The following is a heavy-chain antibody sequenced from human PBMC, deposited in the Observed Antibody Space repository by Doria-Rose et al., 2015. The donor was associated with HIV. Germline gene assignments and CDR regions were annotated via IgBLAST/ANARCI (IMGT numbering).Heavy chain of an antibody. CDR1: GVSLSSPGMG. CDR3: ARIKSSRWYHKYYFDF. J-gene: IGHJ4*02. CDR2: IFSDDDR. D-gene: IGHD6-13*01. V-gene: IGHV2-26*01. Sequence: QITLKESGPVLVKPTETLTLTCTVSGVSLSSPGMGVSWIRQPPGKALEWLANIFSDDDRSYKTSLTLRLNISRGTDKSQVVLTMTDMDPVYTATYYCARIKSSRWYHKYYFDFWGQGTLVIVSA.